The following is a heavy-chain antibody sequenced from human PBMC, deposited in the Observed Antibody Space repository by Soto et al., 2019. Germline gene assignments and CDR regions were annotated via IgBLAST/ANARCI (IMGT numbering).Heavy chain of an antibody. CDR2: IDYSGST. Sequence: SETLSLTCTLSGGAISSYSWSWIRKPPGKGLELIGYIDYSGSTNYHPSLKSRVTISVDTSKNQFSLKLSSVTAADTAVYYCARGVAVAGTGDYFDYWGQGTRVTVS. V-gene: IGHV4-59*01. CDR1: GGAISSYS. D-gene: IGHD6-19*01. J-gene: IGHJ4*02. CDR3: ARGVAVAGTGDYFDY.